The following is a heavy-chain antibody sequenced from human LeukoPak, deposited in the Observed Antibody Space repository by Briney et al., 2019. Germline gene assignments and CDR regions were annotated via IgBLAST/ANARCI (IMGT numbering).Heavy chain of an antibody. Sequence: GGSLRLSCAASGFTFSGYSMNWVRQAPGKGLEWVSSISSSSSYIYYADSVKGRFTISRDNAKNSLYLQMNSLRAEDTAVYYCARDGGYSYGYCFDYWGQGTLVTVSS. CDR1: GFTFSGYS. CDR3: ARDGGYSYGYCFDY. V-gene: IGHV3-21*01. J-gene: IGHJ4*02. D-gene: IGHD5-18*01. CDR2: ISSSSSYI.